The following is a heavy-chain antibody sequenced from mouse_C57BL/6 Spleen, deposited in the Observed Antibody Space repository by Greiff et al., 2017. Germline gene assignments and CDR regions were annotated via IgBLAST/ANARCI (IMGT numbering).Heavy chain of an antibody. Sequence: VQLKQSGPELVKPGASVKISCKASGYTFTDYYMNWVKQSHGKSLEWIGDINPNNGGTSYNQKFKGKATLTVDKSSSTAYMELRSLTSEDSAVYYCARRDYYYGSSYFDYWGQGTTLTVSS. CDR1: GYTFTDYY. D-gene: IGHD1-1*01. J-gene: IGHJ2*01. CDR2: INPNNGGT. CDR3: ARRDYYYGSSYFDY. V-gene: IGHV1-26*01.